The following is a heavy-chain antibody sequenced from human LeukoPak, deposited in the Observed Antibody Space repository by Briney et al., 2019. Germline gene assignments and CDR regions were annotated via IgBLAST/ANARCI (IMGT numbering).Heavy chain of an antibody. D-gene: IGHD2-15*01. J-gene: IGHJ3*02. CDR1: GGSLSSYY. Sequence: SETLSLTCTVSGGSLSSYYWSWIRQPPGKRLEWIAYIYYSGSTNYNPSLKSRVTISVDTSKNQFSLKLSTVTAADTAVYYCAGYCSGGSCPYAFDMWGQGTMVTVSS. CDR3: AGYCSGGSCPYAFDM. CDR2: IYYSGST. V-gene: IGHV4-59*08.